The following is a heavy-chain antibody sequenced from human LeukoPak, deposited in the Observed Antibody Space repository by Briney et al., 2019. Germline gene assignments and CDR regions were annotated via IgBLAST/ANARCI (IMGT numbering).Heavy chain of an antibody. CDR3: ARRPEHRSFV. CDR2: IYYSGSTYSGST. D-gene: IGHD1/OR15-1a*01. Sequence: SSETLSLTCTVSGGSISSSSYYWGWIRQPPGKGLEWIGSIYYSGSTYSGSTYYNPSLKSRVTISIDTSKNQFSLKLRSMTAADTAVYYCARRPEHRSFVWGKGTTVTVSS. J-gene: IGHJ6*04. V-gene: IGHV4-39*01. CDR1: GGSISSSSYY.